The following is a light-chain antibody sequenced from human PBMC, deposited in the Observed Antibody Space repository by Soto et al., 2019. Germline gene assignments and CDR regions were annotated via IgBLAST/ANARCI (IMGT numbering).Light chain of an antibody. V-gene: IGKV3-20*01. Sequence: EIVLTQSPGTLSLSPGERVTLSCRASQSVTSSNLAWYQQKPGQAPSLLISGASTRATGIPDRFIGSGSGTDFTLTISRLEPEDFAVYYCQQYDTSALTFGGGTKVEI. CDR2: GAS. CDR1: QSVTSSN. CDR3: QQYDTSALT. J-gene: IGKJ4*01.